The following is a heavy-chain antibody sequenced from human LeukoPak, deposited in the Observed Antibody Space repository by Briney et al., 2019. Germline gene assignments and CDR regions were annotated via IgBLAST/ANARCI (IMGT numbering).Heavy chain of an antibody. D-gene: IGHD3-22*01. CDR2: IYYSGST. J-gene: IGHJ4*02. CDR3: ARETLLGHYYDSSGYFDY. Sequence: SETLSLTCTVSGGSISSYYWSWIRQPPGKGLEWIGYIYYSGSTNYNPSLKSRVTISVDTSKNQFSLKLSSVTAADTAVYYCARETLLGHYYDSSGYFDYWGQGTLVTVSS. CDR1: GGSISSYY. V-gene: IGHV4-59*01.